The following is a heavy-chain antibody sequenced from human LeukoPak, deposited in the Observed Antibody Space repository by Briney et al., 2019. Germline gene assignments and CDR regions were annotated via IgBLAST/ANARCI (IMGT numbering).Heavy chain of an antibody. CDR2: INPNSGNT. D-gene: IGHD6-19*01. CDR1: GYTFTSYD. J-gene: IGHJ4*02. CDR3: ARDLQQWLVRDPYYFDY. Sequence: ASVKVSCKASGYTFTSYDINWVRQATGQGLEWTGWINPNSGNTGYAQKFQGRVTMTRNTSISTAYMELSSLRSEDTAVYYCARDLQQWLVRDPYYFDYWGQGTLVTVSS. V-gene: IGHV1-8*01.